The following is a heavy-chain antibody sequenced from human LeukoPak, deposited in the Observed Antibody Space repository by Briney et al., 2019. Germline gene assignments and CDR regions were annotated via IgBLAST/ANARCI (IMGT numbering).Heavy chain of an antibody. CDR3: ARTRYSYGYPYFDY. D-gene: IGHD5-18*01. CDR2: IYYSGST. V-gene: IGHV4-31*02. Sequence: GGYYWSWIRQHPGKGLEWIGYIYYSGSTYYNPSLKSRVTISVDTSKNQFSLKLSSVTAADTAVYYCARTRYSYGYPYFDYWGQGTLVTVSS. J-gene: IGHJ4*02. CDR1: GGYY.